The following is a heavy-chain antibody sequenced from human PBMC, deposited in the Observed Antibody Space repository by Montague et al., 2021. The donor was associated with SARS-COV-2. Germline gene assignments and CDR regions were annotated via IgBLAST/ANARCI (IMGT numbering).Heavy chain of an antibody. CDR3: TRGGGGLWYGRALDY. V-gene: IGHV4-4*02. Sequence: SETLSLTCAVSGGSISSSNWWSWVRQPPGKGLEWIGVIYHSGSTNYNPSLKSRVTISVDKSKNQFSLKLSSVTAADTAVYYWTRGGGGLWYGRALDYWGQGTLVTVSS. CDR1: GGSISSSNW. J-gene: IGHJ4*02. D-gene: IGHD3-10*01. CDR2: IYHSGST.